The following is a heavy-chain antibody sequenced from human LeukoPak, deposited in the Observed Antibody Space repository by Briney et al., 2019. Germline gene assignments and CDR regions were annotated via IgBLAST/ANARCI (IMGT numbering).Heavy chain of an antibody. D-gene: IGHD3-10*01. CDR3: ARDQSEAGAAEAGQDFDY. Sequence: PGRSLRLSCAASGFTFSSYDMHWVRQAPGKGLEWVAVISYDGSNKYYADSVKGRFTISRDNSKNTLCLQMNSLRAEDTAVYYCARDQSEAGAAEAGQDFDYWGQGTLVTVSS. CDR1: GFTFSSYD. V-gene: IGHV3-30*03. CDR2: ISYDGSNK. J-gene: IGHJ4*02.